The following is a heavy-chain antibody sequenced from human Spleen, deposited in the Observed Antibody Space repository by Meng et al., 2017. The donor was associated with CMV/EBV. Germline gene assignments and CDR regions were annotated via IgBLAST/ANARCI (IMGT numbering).Heavy chain of an antibody. V-gene: IGHV3-7*01. Sequence: GGSLRLSCAASGFTFSTYWMSWVRQAPGKGLEWVANIEQDGNEKNYVDSVKGRFTISRDNAKNSLYLEMNSLRAEDTAVYYCARVEGRHDFRSSSYVYYFDYWGQGTLVTVSS. CDR3: ARVEGRHDFRSSSYVYYFDY. J-gene: IGHJ4*02. CDR2: IEQDGNEK. CDR1: GFTFSTYW. D-gene: IGHD3-3*01.